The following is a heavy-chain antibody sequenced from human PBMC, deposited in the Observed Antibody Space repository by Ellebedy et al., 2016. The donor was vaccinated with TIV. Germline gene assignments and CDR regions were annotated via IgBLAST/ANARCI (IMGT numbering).Heavy chain of an antibody. CDR2: IDRAGGT. V-gene: IGHV3-66*01. Sequence: PGGSLRLSCAASGFNVTINYMSWVRQAPGKGLEWVSVIDRAGGTYYADSLKGRFTISRDISKNTVFLQIKSLRAEDTAVYYCSRETYNDVDLNLWGIFDMWGQGTLVTVSS. J-gene: IGHJ3*02. CDR1: GFNVTINY. D-gene: IGHD1-1*01. CDR3: SRETYNDVDLNLWGIFDM.